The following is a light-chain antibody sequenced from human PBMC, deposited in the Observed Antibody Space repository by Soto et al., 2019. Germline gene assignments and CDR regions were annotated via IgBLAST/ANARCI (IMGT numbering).Light chain of an antibody. CDR3: QQYNSVPWT. Sequence: DIQMTQSPSSLSASVGDRVTITCRASQVISNYLAWYQQKPGKVPKLLIYVAFSLQSGVPSRFSGSGSGAEFTLTISSLQPEDVATYYCQQYNSVPWTFGQGTKVEIQ. CDR1: QVISNY. V-gene: IGKV1-27*01. CDR2: VAF. J-gene: IGKJ1*01.